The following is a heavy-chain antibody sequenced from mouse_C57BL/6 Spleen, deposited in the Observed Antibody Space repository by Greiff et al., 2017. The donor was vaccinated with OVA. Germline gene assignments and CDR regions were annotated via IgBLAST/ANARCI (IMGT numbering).Heavy chain of an antibody. J-gene: IGHJ3*01. CDR1: GYAFSSSW. Sequence: QVQLQQSGAELVKPGASVKISCKASGYAFSSSWMNWVKQRPGQGLEWIGQIYPGDGDTTYNGKFKGTATLTADKSSSTAYMQLSSLTSEYSAVYFCARGIYDGYLAWFAYWGQGTLVTVSA. CDR2: IYPGDGDT. D-gene: IGHD2-3*01. V-gene: IGHV1-80*01. CDR3: ARGIYDGYLAWFAY.